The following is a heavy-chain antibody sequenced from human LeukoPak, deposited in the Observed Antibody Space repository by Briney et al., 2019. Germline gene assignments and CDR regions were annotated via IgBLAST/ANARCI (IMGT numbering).Heavy chain of an antibody. CDR3: ARVGYSSHEFDP. CDR2: IIPIFGTA. J-gene: IGHJ5*02. Sequence: GASVKVSCKASGGTFSSYAISWVRQAPGQGLEWMGGIIPIFGTANYAQKFQGRVTITADKSTSTAYMELSSLRSEDTAVYYCARVGYSSHEFDPRGQGTLVTVSS. V-gene: IGHV1-69*06. CDR1: GGTFSSYA. D-gene: IGHD6-13*01.